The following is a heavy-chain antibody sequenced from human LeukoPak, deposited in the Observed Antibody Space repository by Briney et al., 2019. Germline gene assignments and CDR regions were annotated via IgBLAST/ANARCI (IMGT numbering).Heavy chain of an antibody. D-gene: IGHD1-26*01. V-gene: IGHV4-59*01. Sequence: SETLSLTCTVSGGSISSYYWSWIRQPPGKGLEWIGYIYYSGSTNYNPSLKSRVTISVDTSKNQFSLKLSSVTAADTAVYYCAREWEGPRTFNIWGQGTMVTVSS. CDR2: IYYSGST. CDR3: AREWEGPRTFNI. CDR1: GGSISSYY. J-gene: IGHJ3*02.